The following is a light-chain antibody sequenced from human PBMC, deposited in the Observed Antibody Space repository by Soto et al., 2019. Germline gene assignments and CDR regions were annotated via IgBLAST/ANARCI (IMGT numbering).Light chain of an antibody. CDR3: NSYASITTLVV. J-gene: IGLJ2*01. V-gene: IGLV2-14*01. CDR2: EVN. CDR1: SNDVGGYNF. Sequence: QSVLTQPASVSGSPGQSITISCTGTSNDVGGYNFVSWYQQHPGKAPKLLIYEVNNRPSGVSNRFSGSKSGNTASLTISGLQAEDEADYYCNSYASITTLVVFGGGTKLTVL.